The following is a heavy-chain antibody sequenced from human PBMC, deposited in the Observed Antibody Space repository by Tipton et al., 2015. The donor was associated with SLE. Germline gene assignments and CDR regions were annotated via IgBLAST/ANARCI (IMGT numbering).Heavy chain of an antibody. CDR2: ISAYNGNT. J-gene: IGHJ4*02. V-gene: IGHV1-18*01. CDR1: GYTFTSYG. CDR3: ARESLVDATSTVIDS. D-gene: IGHD2-15*01. Sequence: QLVQSGPEVKRPGASVKVSCKASGYTFTSYGISWVRQAPGQGLEWMGWISAYNGNTNYGHGRVTMTTDTSTTTAYMELHSLRSDDTAVYYCARESLVDATSTVIDSWGQGTLVTVSS.